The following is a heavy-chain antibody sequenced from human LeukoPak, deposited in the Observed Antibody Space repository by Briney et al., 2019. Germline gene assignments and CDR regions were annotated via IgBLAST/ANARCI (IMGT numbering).Heavy chain of an antibody. CDR2: INGGGDAT. Sequence: GGSLRLSCAASGFSFNNNAMSWVRQAPGKGLEWVSAINGGGDATEYADSVKGRFTISRDNSKKTLYLQMNSLRPEDTAVYYCARCTASCYANAFDVWVQGTLLTVSS. V-gene: IGHV3-23*01. CDR3: ARCTASCYANAFDV. CDR1: GFSFNNNA. D-gene: IGHD2-2*01. J-gene: IGHJ3*01.